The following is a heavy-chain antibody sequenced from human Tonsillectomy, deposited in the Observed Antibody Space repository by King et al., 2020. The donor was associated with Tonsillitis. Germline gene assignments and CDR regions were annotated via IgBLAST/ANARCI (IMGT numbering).Heavy chain of an antibody. Sequence: VQLVQSGGDVVQPGRSLRLSCAASGFTFSNYAMHWVRQAPGKGPEWVAVISYDGSKRYYADSVKGRFIISRDNFKNTLYLQMNNLRPEDTAVYYCARDGPFEYSTLYHFDRWGQGTLVTVSS. J-gene: IGHJ4*02. D-gene: IGHD6-6*01. CDR2: ISYDGSKR. CDR3: ARDGPFEYSTLYHFDR. V-gene: IGHV3-30*04. CDR1: GFTFSNYA.